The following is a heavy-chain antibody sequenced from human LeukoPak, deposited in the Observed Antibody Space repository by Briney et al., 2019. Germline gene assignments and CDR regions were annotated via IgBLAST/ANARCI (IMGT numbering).Heavy chain of an antibody. CDR1: GFTFSSYA. J-gene: IGHJ5*02. CDR3: AGEGVLLWFGFDP. D-gene: IGHD3-10*01. CDR2: ISYDGSNK. V-gene: IGHV3-30*04. Sequence: GGSLGLSCAASGFTFSSYAMHWVRQAPGKGLEWVAVISYDGSNKYYADSVKGRFTISRDNSKNTLYLQMNSLRAEDTAVYYCAGEGVLLWFGFDPWAQGTLVTVSS.